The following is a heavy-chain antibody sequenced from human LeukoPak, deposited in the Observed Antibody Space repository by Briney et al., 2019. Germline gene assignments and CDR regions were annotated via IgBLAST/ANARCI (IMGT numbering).Heavy chain of an antibody. CDR2: IKYSGST. CDR3: ARDNWNDDSFFDY. D-gene: IGHD1-20*01. V-gene: IGHV4-34*01. Sequence: SETLSLTCAVYGGSFSGYYWSWIRQPPGKGLEWIGEIKYSGSTNYNPSLKSRVTISVDTSKNQFSLKLSSVTAADTAVYYCARDNWNDDSFFDYWGQGTLVTVSS. J-gene: IGHJ4*02. CDR1: GGSFSGYY.